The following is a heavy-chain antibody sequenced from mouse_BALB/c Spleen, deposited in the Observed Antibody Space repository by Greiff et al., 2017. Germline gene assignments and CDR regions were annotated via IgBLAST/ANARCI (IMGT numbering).Heavy chain of an antibody. V-gene: IGHV2-9-2*01. Sequence: QVQLQQSGPGLVAPSQSLSITCTVSGFSLTSYDISWIRQPPGKGLEWLGVIWTGGGTNYNSAFMSRLSISKDNSKSQVFLKMNSLQTDDTAIYYCVRDGYDPYAMDYWGQGTSVTVSS. CDR1: GFSLTSYD. J-gene: IGHJ4*01. CDR3: VRDGYDPYAMDY. D-gene: IGHD2-2*01. CDR2: IWTGGGT.